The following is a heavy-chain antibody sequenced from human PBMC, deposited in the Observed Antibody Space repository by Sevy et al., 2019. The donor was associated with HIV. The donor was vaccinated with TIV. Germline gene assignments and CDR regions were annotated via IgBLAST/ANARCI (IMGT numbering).Heavy chain of an antibody. V-gene: IGHV3-48*03. CDR2: ISSSGSTI. D-gene: IGHD3-16*01. CDR1: GFTFSSYE. CDR3: ATSGGVTDYGMDV. Sequence: GESLKISCEGSGFTFSSYEMNWVRQAPGKGLEWVSYISSSGSTISYADSVKGRFTISRDNAKNSLYLQMNSLRAEDTAVYYCATSGGVTDYGMDVWGQGTTVTVSS. J-gene: IGHJ6*02.